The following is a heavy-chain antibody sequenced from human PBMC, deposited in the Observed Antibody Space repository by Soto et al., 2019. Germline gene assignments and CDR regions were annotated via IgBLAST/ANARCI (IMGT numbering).Heavy chain of an antibody. CDR2: IAFDGSQE. V-gene: IGHV3-30*03. Sequence: QVQLVESGGGVVQPGRALRLSCAASGFSFNTSGMHWVRQAPGKGLEWVAVIAFDGSQEFYGDSVRGRFTISRDNSKNTLFLQMKCLTPEDTAVYYCATKVRVTNYIDYGMDVWGQGTTVTVSS. D-gene: IGHD1-7*01. CDR1: GFSFNTSG. J-gene: IGHJ6*02. CDR3: ATKVRVTNYIDYGMDV.